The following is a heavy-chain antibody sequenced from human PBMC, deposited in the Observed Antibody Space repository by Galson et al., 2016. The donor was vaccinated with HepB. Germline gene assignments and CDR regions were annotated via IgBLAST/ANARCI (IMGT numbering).Heavy chain of an antibody. Sequence: SETLSLTCTVSGGSISSYYWAWIRQPPGKGLEWIGTIYYVGTTYCNPSLKSRVTISVDTSRNQFSLKLSSVTAADTAVYSCARQGDYYDSSGYFDSWGRGTLVTVSS. J-gene: IGHJ4*02. CDR1: GGSISSYY. D-gene: IGHD3-22*01. CDR3: ARQGDYYDSSGYFDS. CDR2: IYYVGTT. V-gene: IGHV4-39*01.